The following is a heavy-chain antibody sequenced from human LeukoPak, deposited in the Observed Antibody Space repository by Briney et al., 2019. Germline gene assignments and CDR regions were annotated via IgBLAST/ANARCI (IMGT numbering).Heavy chain of an antibody. CDR3: TTCMVRGVIIRNNWFDP. V-gene: IGHV3-15*01. CDR1: GFTFSNAW. J-gene: IGHJ5*02. CDR2: IRSKTDGCTT. D-gene: IGHD3-10*01. Sequence: GGSLRLSCAASGFTFSNAWMSWVRQAPGKGLEWVGRIRSKTDGCTTDYAAPVKGRFTIARDDSKNTLYLQMNSLKTEDTAVYYCTTCMVRGVIIRNNWFDPWGQGTLVTVSS.